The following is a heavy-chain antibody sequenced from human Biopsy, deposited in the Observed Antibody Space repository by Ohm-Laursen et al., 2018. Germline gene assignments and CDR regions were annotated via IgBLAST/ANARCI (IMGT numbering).Heavy chain of an antibody. J-gene: IGHJ4*02. D-gene: IGHD1-1*01. CDR2: FAPENGKT. CDR3: AADINVWNVNY. Sequence: SSVKVSCKVSGYTLTELSMHWVRQAPGKGLEWMGGFAPENGKTVYAQNFQARVSMTEDTSTDTAYMELRSLRSEDTAVYYCAADINVWNVNYWGQGTQATVSS. V-gene: IGHV1-24*01. CDR1: GYTLTELS.